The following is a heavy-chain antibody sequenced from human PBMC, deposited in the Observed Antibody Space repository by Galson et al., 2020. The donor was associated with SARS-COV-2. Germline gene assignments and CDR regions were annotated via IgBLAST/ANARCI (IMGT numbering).Heavy chain of an antibody. V-gene: IGHV4-39*01. CDR2: ISYTESN. J-gene: IGHJ4*02. Sequence: SETLCLTCTVPGGSISSSNYYWAWVRQPPGAGLEWTGRISYTESNYYNPSLTSRVTMSVNTSRNQFSLKLSTVTAADTAVYYCARQILTGYHSFYYVDFWGQGTLVTVSS. D-gene: IGHD3-9*01. CDR1: GGSISSSNYY. CDR3: ARQILTGYHSFYYVDF.